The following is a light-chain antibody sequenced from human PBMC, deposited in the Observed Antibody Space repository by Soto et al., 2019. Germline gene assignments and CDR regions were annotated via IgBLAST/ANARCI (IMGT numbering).Light chain of an antibody. CDR1: TGAVTGGYY. J-gene: IGLJ2*01. CDR2: STS. V-gene: IGLV7-43*01. CDR3: LLYYGGAQLI. Sequence: QAVVTQEPSLTVSPGGTDTLTCASSTGAVTGGYYPNWFQRKPGQAPRPLIYSTSNKHSWTPARFSGSLLGGKAALTLSGVQPEDEAEYYCLLYYGGAQLIFGGGTQLTVL.